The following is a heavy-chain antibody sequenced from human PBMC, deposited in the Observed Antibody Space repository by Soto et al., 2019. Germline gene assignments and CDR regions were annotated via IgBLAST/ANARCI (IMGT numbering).Heavy chain of an antibody. CDR3: AHLYYYDSSSYDWFDP. CDR1: GFSLSTSGVG. J-gene: IGHJ5*02. V-gene: IGHV2-5*02. CDR2: IYWADDK. D-gene: IGHD3-22*01. Sequence: QITLKESGPPLVKPTQTLTLTCTFSGFSLSTSGVGVGWIRQPPGKALEWLALIYWADDKRYSPSLKSRLTITKDTSKNQVVLTMTSMDPVDTATYYCAHLYYYDSSSYDWFDPWGQGTLVTVSS.